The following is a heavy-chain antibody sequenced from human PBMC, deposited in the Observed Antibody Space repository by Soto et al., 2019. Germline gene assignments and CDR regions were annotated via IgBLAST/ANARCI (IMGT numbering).Heavy chain of an antibody. CDR1: GGSFSGYY. CDR2: IDHTGGI. CDR3: ARATSYRPPGD. J-gene: IGHJ4*02. D-gene: IGHD3-16*02. V-gene: IGHV4-34*01. Sequence: SETLSLTCAVYGGSFSGYYWSWIRQPPGKGLEWIGEIDHTGGINYNPSLESRVTISVDTSKNQFSLKLSSVTAADTAVYYCARATSYRPPGDWGQGTLVTVSS.